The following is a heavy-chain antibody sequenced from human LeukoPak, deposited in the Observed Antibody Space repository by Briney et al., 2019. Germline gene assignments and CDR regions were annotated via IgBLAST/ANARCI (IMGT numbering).Heavy chain of an antibody. J-gene: IGHJ4*02. CDR2: IYYSGST. D-gene: IGHD3-3*01. CDR3: ARHNYDFWSGYLNFDY. V-gene: IGHV4-59*08. Sequence: PSETLSLTCTVSGGSISSYYWSWIRQPPGKGLEWIGYIYYSGSTNYNPSLKSRVTISVDTSKNQFSLKLSSVTAADTAVYYCARHNYDFWSGYLNFDYWGQGTLVTVSS. CDR1: GGSISSYY.